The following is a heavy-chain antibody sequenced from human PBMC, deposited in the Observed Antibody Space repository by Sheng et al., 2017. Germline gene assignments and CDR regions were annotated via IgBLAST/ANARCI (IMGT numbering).Heavy chain of an antibody. D-gene: IGHD6-19*01. J-gene: IGHJ4*02. V-gene: IGHV3-30*18. CDR2: ISYDGSNK. CDR1: GFTFSSYG. Sequence: QVQLVESGEAWSSLGGPLRLSCAASGFTFSSYGMHWVRQAPGKGLEWVAVISYDGSNKYYADSVKGRFTISRDNSKNTLYLQMNSLRAEDTAVYYCAKEEVKQWLAYVLRSIPDYWGQGTLVTVSS. CDR3: AKEEVKQWLAYVLRSIPDY.